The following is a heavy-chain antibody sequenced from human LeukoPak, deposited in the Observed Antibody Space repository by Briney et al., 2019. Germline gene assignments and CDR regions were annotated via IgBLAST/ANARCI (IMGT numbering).Heavy chain of an antibody. CDR1: GYSISSSSYY. V-gene: IGHV4-39*07. Sequence: SETLSLTCTVSGYSISSSSYYWGWIRQPPGKGLEWIGSIYYSGSTYYNPSLKSRVTISVDTSKNQFSLKLSSVTAADTAVYYCARARRSYYYYYYMDVWGKGTTVTVSS. CDR3: ARARRSYYYYYYMDV. CDR2: IYYSGST. J-gene: IGHJ6*03.